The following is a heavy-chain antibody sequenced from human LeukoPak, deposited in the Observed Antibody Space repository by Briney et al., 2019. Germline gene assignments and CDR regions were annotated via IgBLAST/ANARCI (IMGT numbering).Heavy chain of an antibody. Sequence: ASVKISSKASGYIFSSYDIRWVRPAGGGGAGWVGWFNLNSGYTGYTQNSPGRGTITRRTSEHTAFMELSSLRSEDTAVYYCARSSGWTHFDYWGQGTLVSVSS. CDR3: ARSSGWTHFDY. CDR1: GYIFSSYD. D-gene: IGHD6-19*01. V-gene: IGHV1-8*01. CDR2: FNLNSGYT. J-gene: IGHJ4*02.